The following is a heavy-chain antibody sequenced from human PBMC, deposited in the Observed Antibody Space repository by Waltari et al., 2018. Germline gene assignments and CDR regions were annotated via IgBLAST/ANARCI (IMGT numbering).Heavy chain of an antibody. D-gene: IGHD3-9*01. V-gene: IGHV4-39*07. CDR3: ARDFTVRYFDWLSQGDLYYFDN. CDR2: IYYIGNT. CDR1: GDSITSSPYY. J-gene: IGHJ4*02. Sequence: QLQESGPGLIKTSETLSITCPVPGDSITSSPYYWGWIRQPPGKGLEWIGSIYYIGNTYYNPSLKSRATVAVDTSKNQFSLNLISVTAADTAVYFCARDFTVRYFDWLSQGDLYYFDNWGQGTLVTVSP.